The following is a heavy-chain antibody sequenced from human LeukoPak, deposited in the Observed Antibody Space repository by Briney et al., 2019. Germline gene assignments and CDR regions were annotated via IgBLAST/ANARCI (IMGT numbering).Heavy chain of an antibody. J-gene: IGHJ4*02. D-gene: IGHD6-13*01. CDR3: ARGLSGIAAAGFDY. Sequence: GGSLRLSCAASGFTFSRYAMHWVRQAPGKGLEWVAVISFDGRNKYYADSVKGRFTISRDNSKYTLYVQMNSLRADDSVVYYCARGLSGIAAAGFDYWGQGTLVIVSS. CDR1: GFTFSRYA. CDR2: ISFDGRNK. V-gene: IGHV3-30*04.